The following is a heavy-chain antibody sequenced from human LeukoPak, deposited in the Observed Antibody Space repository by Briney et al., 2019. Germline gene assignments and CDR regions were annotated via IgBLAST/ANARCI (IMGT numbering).Heavy chain of an antibody. CDR3: AREGCSSTSCLYYLDY. D-gene: IGHD2-2*01. V-gene: IGHV1-2*02. CDR2: INPNSGGT. Sequence: ASVKVSCKASGYTFTGYYMHWVRQAPGQGLEWMGWINPNSGGTSYAQKFQGRVTMTRDTPISTAYMELSRLRSDDTAVYYCAREGCSSTSCLYYLDYWGQGTLVAVSS. J-gene: IGHJ4*02. CDR1: GYTFTGYY.